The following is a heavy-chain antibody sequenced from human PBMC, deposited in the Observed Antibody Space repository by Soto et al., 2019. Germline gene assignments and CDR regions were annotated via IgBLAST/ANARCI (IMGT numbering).Heavy chain of an antibody. J-gene: IGHJ4*02. D-gene: IGHD2-15*01. CDR1: GYTLTELS. Sequence: ASVKVSCKVSGYTLTELSMHWVRQAPGKGLEWMGGFDPEDGETIYAQKFQGRVTMTEDTSTDTAYMELSSLRSEDTAVYYCATDPGCSGGSCYGGGSDYWGQGTPVTVSS. V-gene: IGHV1-24*01. CDR2: FDPEDGET. CDR3: ATDPGCSGGSCYGGGSDY.